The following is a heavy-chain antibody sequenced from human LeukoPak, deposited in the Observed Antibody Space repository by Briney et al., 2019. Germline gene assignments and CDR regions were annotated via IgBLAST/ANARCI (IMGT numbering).Heavy chain of an antibody. Sequence: GGSLRLSCAASGFTFSDYYMSWIRQAPGKGLEWVSYISSDSSYTNYADSVKGRFTISRDNAKNSLYLQMNSLRAEDAAVYYCASVTKNWFDHLGQGTLVTVSS. CDR3: ASVTKNWFDH. CDR1: GFTFSDYY. D-gene: IGHD4-11*01. V-gene: IGHV3-11*06. CDR2: ISSDSSYT. J-gene: IGHJ5*02.